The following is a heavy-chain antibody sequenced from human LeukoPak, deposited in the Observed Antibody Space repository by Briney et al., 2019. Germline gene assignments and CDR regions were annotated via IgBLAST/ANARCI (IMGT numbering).Heavy chain of an antibody. D-gene: IGHD2-21*02. Sequence: SETLSLTCAVYGGSFNDYYWAWIRQPPGQGLEWLGETSHSGSSTYNASLKSRVVISVDTSKSHFSLSLISVTAADTAVYYCAGIRRSYGDFDLPLDPWGQGTLVTVSS. CDR2: TSHSGSS. CDR3: AGIRRSYGDFDLPLDP. V-gene: IGHV4-34*01. CDR1: GGSFNDYY. J-gene: IGHJ5*02.